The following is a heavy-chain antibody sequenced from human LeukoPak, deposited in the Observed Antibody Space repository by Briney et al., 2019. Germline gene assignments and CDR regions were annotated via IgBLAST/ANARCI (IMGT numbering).Heavy chain of an antibody. CDR1: GVSISSHY. V-gene: IGHV4-59*11. CDR3: ARAQSSYGMDV. Sequence: SETLSLTCTVSGVSISSHYWSWIRQSPGKGLEWLGHIFYTGTSNYNPSLKSRVTISLDTSKNQFSLKLSSVTAADTAVYYCARAQSSYGMDVWGQGTTVTVSS. J-gene: IGHJ6*02. CDR2: IFYTGTS.